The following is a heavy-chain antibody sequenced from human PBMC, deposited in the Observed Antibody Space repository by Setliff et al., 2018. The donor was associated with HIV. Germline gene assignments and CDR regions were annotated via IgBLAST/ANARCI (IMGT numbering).Heavy chain of an antibody. CDR1: GYTFTSYA. D-gene: IGHD3-10*01. Sequence: ASVKVSCKASGYTFTSYAMHWVRQAPGQRLEWMGWINAGNGNTKYSQKFQGRVTITRDTSASTAYMELSSLRSEDTAVYYCARDGVEYYYGSGSYYLFDYWGQGTLVTVSS. CDR2: INAGNGNT. V-gene: IGHV1-3*01. J-gene: IGHJ4*02. CDR3: ARDGVEYYYGSGSYYLFDY.